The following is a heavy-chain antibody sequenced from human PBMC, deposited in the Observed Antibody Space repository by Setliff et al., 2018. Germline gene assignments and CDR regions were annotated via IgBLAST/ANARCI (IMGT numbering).Heavy chain of an antibody. D-gene: IGHD3-10*01. Sequence: LSLTCTVSGGTLTDYFWSWVRQPPGKRLEWIGDIDHGGGSSYNPSLQSRVTLSLDTSENEFSLRLTSVTAADTAVYFCARTINFLGSGTWGYMDVWGKGTTVTVSS. CDR1: GGTLTDYF. CDR3: ARTINFLGSGTWGYMDV. J-gene: IGHJ6*03. CDR2: IDHGGGS. V-gene: IGHV4-34*01.